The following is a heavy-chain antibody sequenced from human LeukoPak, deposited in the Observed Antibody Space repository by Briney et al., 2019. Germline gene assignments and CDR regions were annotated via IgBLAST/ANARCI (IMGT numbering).Heavy chain of an antibody. CDR2: ISSSSSTI. J-gene: IGHJ4*02. Sequence: GGSLRLSCAASGFTFSSYSMNWVRQAPGKGLEWVSYISSSSSTIYYADSVKGRFTISRDNSKNTLYLQMNSLRAEDTAVYYCARDRSVFHPYYFDYWGQGTLVTVSS. CDR3: ARDRSVFHPYYFDY. D-gene: IGHD6-19*01. V-gene: IGHV3-48*01. CDR1: GFTFSSYS.